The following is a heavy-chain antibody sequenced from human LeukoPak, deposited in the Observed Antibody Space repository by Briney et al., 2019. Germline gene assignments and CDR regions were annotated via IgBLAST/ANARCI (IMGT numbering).Heavy chain of an antibody. J-gene: IGHJ3*02. D-gene: IGHD3-10*01. CDR3: ARGGLLWFGESYQDAFDI. Sequence: GGSLRLSCAASGFTFSSYSMNWVRPPPGKGLEWVSSISGSRSYIYYADSVKGRFTISRDNAKNSLYPQMNSLRAEDTALYYCARGGLLWFGESYQDAFDIWGQGTMVTVSS. CDR1: GFTFSSYS. CDR2: ISGSRSYI. V-gene: IGHV3-21*04.